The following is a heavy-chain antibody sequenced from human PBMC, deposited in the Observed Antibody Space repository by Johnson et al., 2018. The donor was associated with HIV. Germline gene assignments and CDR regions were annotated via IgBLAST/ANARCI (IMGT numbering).Heavy chain of an antibody. CDR1: GFTFSSYA. CDR3: ARGGGYSIAAPSDAFDI. CDR2: ISYDGSNK. D-gene: IGHD6-6*01. V-gene: IGHV3-30*04. Sequence: QVRLVESGGGVVQPGRSLRLSCAASGFTFSSYAMHWVRQAPGKGLEWVAVISYDGSNKYYADSVKGRFTISRDNAKNSLYLQMNSLRAEDTALYYCARGGGYSIAAPSDAFDIWGQVTMVTVSS. J-gene: IGHJ3*02.